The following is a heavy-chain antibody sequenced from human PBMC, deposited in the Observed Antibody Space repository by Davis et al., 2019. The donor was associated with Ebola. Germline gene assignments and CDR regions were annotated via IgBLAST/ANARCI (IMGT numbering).Heavy chain of an antibody. D-gene: IGHD4-11*01. Sequence: GESLKISCDASGFTVRNTHMSWVRQAPGKGLEWVSGIYGGDTHYADSVKGRFTISRDNSKNTLHLQMNSLRVEDTAVYFCAREPTGNYYYFYGMDVWGKGTTVSVSS. CDR3: AREPTGNYYYFYGMDV. V-gene: IGHV3-53*01. J-gene: IGHJ6*04. CDR1: GFTVRNTH. CDR2: IYGGDT.